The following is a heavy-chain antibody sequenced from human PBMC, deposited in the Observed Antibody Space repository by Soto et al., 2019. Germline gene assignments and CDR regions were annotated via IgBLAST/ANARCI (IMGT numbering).Heavy chain of an antibody. J-gene: IGHJ6*02. CDR3: VRENYYYGMDV. V-gene: IGHV3-66*01. CDR1: GFDASVNF. Sequence: EVQLVESGGTLVQPGGSLKLSCAASGFDASVNFMTWVRQAPGKGLEWVSAINNAGTTFYADSVKGRFTISRDDSKNTLFLQMNSLRVEDTAMYYCVRENYYYGMDVWGQGTAVTVSS. CDR2: INNAGTT.